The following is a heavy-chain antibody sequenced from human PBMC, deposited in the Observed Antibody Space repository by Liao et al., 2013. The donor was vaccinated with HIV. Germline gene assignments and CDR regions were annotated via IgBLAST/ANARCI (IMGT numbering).Heavy chain of an antibody. D-gene: IGHD6-19*01. CDR2: VNHSGST. Sequence: QVQLKQWGAGLLKPSETLSLTCSVYAGSFSGYYWTWIRQAPREGAWSGLGKVNHSGSTNYNPSLKSRVTISVDTSKNQFSLKLSSVTAADTAVYYCARVGPERLAYYFDQWGQGTLVTVSS. V-gene: IGHV4-34*01. J-gene: IGHJ4*02. CDR3: ARVGPERLAYYFDQ. CDR1: AGSFSGYY.